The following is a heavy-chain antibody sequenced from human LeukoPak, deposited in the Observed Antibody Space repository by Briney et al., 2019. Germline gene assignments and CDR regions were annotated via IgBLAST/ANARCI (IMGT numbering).Heavy chain of an antibody. CDR2: IKSKVDGGTT. V-gene: IGHV3-15*01. CDR1: GITVSNAW. D-gene: IGHD4-11*01. Sequence: GGSLRLSCAASGITVSNAWMSWVRQAPGKGLEWVGRIKSKVDGGTTDFAAPVKGRFSMSRDDSRNTLYLQMNSLKTEDTAVYYCSTISTTPSRRGHYWGPGTLVTVSS. J-gene: IGHJ4*02. CDR3: STISTTPSRRGHY.